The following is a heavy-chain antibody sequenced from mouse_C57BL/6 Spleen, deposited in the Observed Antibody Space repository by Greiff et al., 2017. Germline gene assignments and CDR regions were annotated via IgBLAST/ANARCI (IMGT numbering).Heavy chain of an antibody. V-gene: IGHV3-6*01. Sequence: DVQLQESGPGLVKPSQSLSLTCSVTGYSITSGYYWNWIRQFPGNKLEWMGYISYDGSNNYNPSLKNRISITRDTSKNQFFLKLNSVTTEDTATYYCARGGDRDYAMDYWGQGTSVTVSS. CDR2: ISYDGSN. CDR1: GYSITSGYY. CDR3: ARGGDRDYAMDY. J-gene: IGHJ4*01. D-gene: IGHD3-3*01.